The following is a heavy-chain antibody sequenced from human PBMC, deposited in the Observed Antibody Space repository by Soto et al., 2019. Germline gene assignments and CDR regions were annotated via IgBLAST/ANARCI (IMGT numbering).Heavy chain of an antibody. J-gene: IGHJ5*02. CDR2: ISGSGSTT. CDR3: AKDQRP. V-gene: IGHV3-23*01. CDR1: GFSFSSYA. Sequence: GSLRLSCAASGFSFSSYAMSGVRQTPGKGQEGVLAISGSGSTTYYADSVKGRFTISRDNSKNTLELQTNCLRAEDTAVYYCAKDQRPWGQGTLVTVSS.